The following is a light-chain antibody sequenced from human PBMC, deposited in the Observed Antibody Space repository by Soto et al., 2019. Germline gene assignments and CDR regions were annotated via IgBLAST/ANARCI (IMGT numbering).Light chain of an antibody. CDR3: QQRSSRPLT. Sequence: EIVLTQSPATLSLSPGERATLSCRASQSVNSNLAWYQQKPGQPPRLLIYDAFLRATGIPARFSGSGAGTDCTLTISNLEPKDFAVYYGQQRSSRPLTLGGGTKVEI. CDR1: QSVNSN. J-gene: IGKJ4*01. V-gene: IGKV3-11*01. CDR2: DAF.